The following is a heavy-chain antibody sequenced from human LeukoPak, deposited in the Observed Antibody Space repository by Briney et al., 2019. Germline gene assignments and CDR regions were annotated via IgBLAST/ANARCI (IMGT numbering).Heavy chain of an antibody. J-gene: IGHJ4*02. CDR2: ISASGGET. CDR3: AKGLAVAGHFDY. CDR1: GLTFSSYS. Sequence: PGGSLRLSCVVSGLTFSSYSMSWVRQAPGKGLEWVAGISASGGETWYPDSVKGRFTISRDKSKNTLYLQMNSLRAEDTAVYYCAKGLAVAGHFDYWGQGTLVTVSS. D-gene: IGHD6-19*01. V-gene: IGHV3-23*01.